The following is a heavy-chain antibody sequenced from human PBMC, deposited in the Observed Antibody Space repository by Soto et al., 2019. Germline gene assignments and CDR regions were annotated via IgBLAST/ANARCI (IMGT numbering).Heavy chain of an antibody. D-gene: IGHD1-26*01. CDR1: GFTFSNAW. CDR2: IKSKTDGETT. Sequence: GGSLRLSCAASGFTFSNAWMSWVRQAPGKGLEWVGRIKSKTDGETTNNSAPVKGRFTISRDDSKNTLYLQMNRQKTEDTAVYYCTTEIRVGARDAFDIWGQGTMVTVSS. V-gene: IGHV3-15*01. J-gene: IGHJ3*02. CDR3: TTEIRVGARDAFDI.